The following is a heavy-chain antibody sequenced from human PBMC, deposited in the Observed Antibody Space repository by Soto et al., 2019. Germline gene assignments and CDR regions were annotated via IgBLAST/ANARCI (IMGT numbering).Heavy chain of an antibody. CDR1: GGSFSGYY. J-gene: IGHJ3*02. CDR3: ARESSGVVVAATTSTI. CDR2: INHNGSN. Sequence: QVQLQQWGAGLLKPSETLSLTCAVYGGSFSGYYWSWIRQPPGKGLEWIGEINHNGSNNYNPSLKSRATISVDTSKNQFSLKLSSVTAADTAVYYCARESSGVVVAATTSTIWGQGTMVTVSS. D-gene: IGHD2-15*01. V-gene: IGHV4-34*01.